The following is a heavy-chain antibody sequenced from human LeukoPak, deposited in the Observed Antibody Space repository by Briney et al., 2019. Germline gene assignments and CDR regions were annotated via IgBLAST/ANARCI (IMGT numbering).Heavy chain of an antibody. Sequence: GGSLRLSCAASGFTFSGSAMHWVRQASGKGLEWVGRIRSEANSYATAYAASVKGRFTISRDDSKNTAYLQMNSLKTEDTAVYYCRGWSGYSRENDYWGQGTLVTVSS. CDR2: IRSEANSYAT. CDR1: GFTFSGSA. V-gene: IGHV3-73*01. CDR3: RGWSGYSRENDY. J-gene: IGHJ4*02. D-gene: IGHD3-3*01.